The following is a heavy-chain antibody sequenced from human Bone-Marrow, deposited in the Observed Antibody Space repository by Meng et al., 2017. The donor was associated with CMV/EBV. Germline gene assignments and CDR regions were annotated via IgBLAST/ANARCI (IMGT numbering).Heavy chain of an antibody. Sequence: GESLKISCAASGFTFSSYAMSWVRQAPGKGLEWVSAISGSGGSTYYADSVKGRFTISRDNSKNTLYLQMNSLRAEDTAVHYCANEIIVGYSSPGLGMDVWGQGTTVTVSS. CDR1: GFTFSSYA. CDR2: ISGSGGST. J-gene: IGHJ6*02. V-gene: IGHV3-23*01. CDR3: ANEIIVGYSSPGLGMDV. D-gene: IGHD6-13*01.